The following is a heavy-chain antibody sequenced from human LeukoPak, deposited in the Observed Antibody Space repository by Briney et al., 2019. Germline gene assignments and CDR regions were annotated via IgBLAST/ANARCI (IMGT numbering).Heavy chain of an antibody. J-gene: IGHJ6*03. V-gene: IGHV4-39*02. CDR2: IYYSGNT. CDR3: ARDWADTATRYYYYYMDV. CDR1: GDSISSSNSY. Sequence: SETLSLTCTVSGDSISSSNSYWGWIRQPPGKGLEWIGSIYYSGNTYYNASLKSRVTISVDTSKNQFSLKLTSVTAADTAVYYCARDWADTATRYYYYYMDVWGKGTTVTVSS. D-gene: IGHD5-18*01.